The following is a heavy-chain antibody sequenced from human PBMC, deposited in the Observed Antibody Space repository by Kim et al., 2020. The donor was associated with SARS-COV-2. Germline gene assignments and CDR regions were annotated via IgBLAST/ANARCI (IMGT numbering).Heavy chain of an antibody. J-gene: IGHJ4*02. CDR2: IYSGGST. D-gene: IGHD3-10*01. Sequence: GGSLRLSCAASGFTVSSNYMSWVRQAPGKGLEWVSVIYSGGSTYYADSVKGRFTISRDNSKNTLYLQMNSLRAEDTAVYYCARVSPTMVRGVITLMRDWGQGTLVTVSS. CDR3: ARVSPTMVRGVITLMRD. CDR1: GFTVSSNY. V-gene: IGHV3-53*01.